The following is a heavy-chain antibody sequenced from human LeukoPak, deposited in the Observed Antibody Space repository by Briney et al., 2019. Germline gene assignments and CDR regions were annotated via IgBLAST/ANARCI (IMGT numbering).Heavy chain of an antibody. Sequence: PSETLSLTCTVSGGSISSGYYWGWIRQPPGKGLEWIGSIYHSGSTYYNPSLKSRVTISVDTSKNQFSLKLSSVTAADTAVYYCARGGRDIVLMVFDYWGQGTLVTVSS. V-gene: IGHV4-38-2*02. CDR3: ARGGRDIVLMVFDY. CDR2: IYHSGST. D-gene: IGHD2-8*01. CDR1: GGSISSGYY. J-gene: IGHJ4*02.